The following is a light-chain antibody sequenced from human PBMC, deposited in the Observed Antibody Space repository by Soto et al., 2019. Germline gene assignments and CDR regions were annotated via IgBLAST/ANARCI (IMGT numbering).Light chain of an antibody. J-gene: IGLJ1*01. CDR1: SSDVGGYNY. V-gene: IGLV2-11*01. Sequence: VLTQPRAVSGCPGQSVTISCTGTSSDVGGYNYVSWYQQHPGKAPKLMIYDVSKRPSGVPDRFSGSKSGNTASLTISGLQAEDEADYYCCSYAGSYTFPYVFGTGTKVTVL. CDR2: DVS. CDR3: CSYAGSYTFPYV.